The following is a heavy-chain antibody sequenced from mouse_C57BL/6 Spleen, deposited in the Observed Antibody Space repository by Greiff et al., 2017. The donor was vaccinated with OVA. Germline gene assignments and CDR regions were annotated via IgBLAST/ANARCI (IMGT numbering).Heavy chain of an antibody. Sequence: QVQLKQPGAELVKPGASVKLSCKASGYTFTSYWMHWVKQRPGRGLEWIGRIDPNSGGTKYNEKFKSKATLTVDKPSSTAYMQLSSLTSEDAAVEDCARAGITVGAGPGDYWGKGTTLTVSS. CDR3: ARAGITVGAGPGDY. V-gene: IGHV1-72*01. J-gene: IGHJ2*01. CDR2: IDPNSGGT. CDR1: GYTFTSYW. D-gene: IGHD1-3*01.